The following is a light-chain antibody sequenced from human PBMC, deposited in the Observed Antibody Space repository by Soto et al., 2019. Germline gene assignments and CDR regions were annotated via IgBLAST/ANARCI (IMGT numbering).Light chain of an antibody. CDR2: EVS. CDR1: SSDVGGYNY. J-gene: IGLJ2*01. V-gene: IGLV2-8*01. Sequence: QSALTQPPSASGSPGQSVTISCTGTSSDVGGYNYVSWYQQHPGKAPKLMIYEVSKRPSGVPDRFSGSKSGNTASLTVSGLQAEDEADYYCSSYAGSNNKVFGGGTKLTVL. CDR3: SSYAGSNNKV.